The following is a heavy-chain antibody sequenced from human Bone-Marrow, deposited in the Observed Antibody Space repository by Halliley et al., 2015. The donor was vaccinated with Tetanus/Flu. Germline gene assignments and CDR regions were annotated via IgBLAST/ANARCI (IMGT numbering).Heavy chain of an antibody. V-gene: IGHV4-39*01. Sequence: TLSLTCTVSGGSIRSTSSYWGWIRQAPGKGLEWIGTMSYTGDTNYKSSLKSRVTIVADTSKNELSLRMSSVTAADTAVYFCARQRMGATRYYFFGMDVRGQGTTVTVSS. CDR2: MSYTGDT. D-gene: IGHD6-6*01. CDR1: GGSIRSTSSY. J-gene: IGHJ6*02. CDR3: ARQRMGATRYYFFGMDV.